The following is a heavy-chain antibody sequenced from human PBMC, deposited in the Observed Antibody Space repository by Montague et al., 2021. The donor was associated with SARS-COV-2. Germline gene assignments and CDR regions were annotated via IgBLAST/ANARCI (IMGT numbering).Heavy chain of an antibody. CDR3: AQSNHVLRYFDWTYKMRGFDY. J-gene: IGHJ4*02. V-gene: IGHV2-5*02. Sequence: PALVKPTQTLTLTCTFSGFSLSTSGVGVGWIRQPPGKALEWLALIYWDDDKRYSPSLKSRLTITKDTSKNQVVLTMTNMDPVDTATYYCAQSNHVLRYFDWTYKMRGFDYWGQGTLVTVSS. D-gene: IGHD3-9*01. CDR2: IYWDDDK. CDR1: GFSLSTSGVG.